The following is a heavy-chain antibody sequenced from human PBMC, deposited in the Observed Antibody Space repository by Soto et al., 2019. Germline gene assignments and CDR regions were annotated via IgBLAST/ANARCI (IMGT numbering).Heavy chain of an antibody. Sequence: QVQLQESGPGLVKPSQTLSLTCTVSGGSISSGDYYWSWFRQPPGKGLEWIGYIYYSGSTYYNPSLKSRVTISVDTSKNQFSLKLSSVTAADTAVYYCARAGGGDGYNFDYWGQGTLVTVSS. J-gene: IGHJ4*02. CDR1: GGSISSGDYY. V-gene: IGHV4-30-4*01. CDR2: IYYSGST. D-gene: IGHD3-16*01. CDR3: ARAGGGDGYNFDY.